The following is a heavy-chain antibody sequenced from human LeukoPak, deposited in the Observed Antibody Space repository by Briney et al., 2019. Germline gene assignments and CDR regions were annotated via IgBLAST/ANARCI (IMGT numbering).Heavy chain of an antibody. D-gene: IGHD3-16*01. CDR3: ARGIPDSAGGGYFQH. CDR1: GGSFSGYY. Sequence: SEALSLTCAVYGGSFSGYYWSWIRQPAARGLAWMGEINHSGSTNYNPSLKSRVTISVDTSKNQFSLKLSAVTAADTAVYYCARGIPDSAGGGYFQHWGQGTLVTVSS. V-gene: IGHV4-34*01. J-gene: IGHJ1*01. CDR2: INHSGST.